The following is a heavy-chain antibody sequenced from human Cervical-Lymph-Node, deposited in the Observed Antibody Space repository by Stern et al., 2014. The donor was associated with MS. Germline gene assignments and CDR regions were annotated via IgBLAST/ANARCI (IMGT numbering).Heavy chain of an antibody. CDR1: GSTFRFFT. D-gene: IGHD1-26*01. Sequence: QVQLVQSGAEVKKPGSSVKVSCKASGSTFRFFTVNCMRQAPGQGLELMGDTSPIAGTANFAQKFQDRVTITADESTNTAYMELSSLTSEDTALYYCARTSSGIEGHEHFQHWGQGTLVTVSS. CDR3: ARTSSGIEGHEHFQH. J-gene: IGHJ1*01. CDR2: TSPIAGTA. V-gene: IGHV1-69*01.